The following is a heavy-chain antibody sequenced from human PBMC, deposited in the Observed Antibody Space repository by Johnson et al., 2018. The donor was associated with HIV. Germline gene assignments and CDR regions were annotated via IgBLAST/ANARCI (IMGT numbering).Heavy chain of an antibody. V-gene: IGHV3-30*02. CDR2: IRYDGSNK. D-gene: IGHD1-26*01. CDR3: ARVHGGATRAKGAFDT. J-gene: IGHJ3*02. Sequence: QMQLVESGGGVVQPGGSLRLSCSASAFTFSNFGMHWVRQAPGKGLEWVAFIRYDGSNKFYTDSVKGRFTISRDNSKNTLYLQMNSLRAEDTAVYYCARVHGGATRAKGAFDTWGQGTMVTVSS. CDR1: AFTFSNFG.